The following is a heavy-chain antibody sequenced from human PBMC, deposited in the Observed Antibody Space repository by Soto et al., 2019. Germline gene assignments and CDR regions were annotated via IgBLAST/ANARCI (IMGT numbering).Heavy chain of an antibody. CDR1: CGSISSGDYY. CDR3: ARAPWSRSSGPIAAAGFDY. J-gene: IGHJ4*02. CDR2: IFYSGST. D-gene: IGHD6-13*01. Sequence: SETLSLTCTVSCGSISSGDYYWSWMRQPPGKGLEWIGYIFYSGSTYYNPSLKSRVIISVDTSKNQFSLKLSSVTAADTAVYYCARAPWSRSSGPIAAAGFDYWGQGTLVTVSS. V-gene: IGHV4-30-4*01.